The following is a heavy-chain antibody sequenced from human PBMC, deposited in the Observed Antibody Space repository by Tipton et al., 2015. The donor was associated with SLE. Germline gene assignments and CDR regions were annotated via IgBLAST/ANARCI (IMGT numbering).Heavy chain of an antibody. CDR3: AVVPAAINAFDI. CDR2: IIPIFGTA. Sequence: QSGPEVKKPGSSVKVSCKASGGTFSSYAISWVRQAPGQGLEWMGGIIPIFGTANYAQKFQGRVTITTDESTSTAYMELSSLRSEDTAVHYCAVVPAAINAFDIWGQGTMVTVSS. D-gene: IGHD2-2*02. CDR1: GGTFSSYA. J-gene: IGHJ3*02. V-gene: IGHV1-69*05.